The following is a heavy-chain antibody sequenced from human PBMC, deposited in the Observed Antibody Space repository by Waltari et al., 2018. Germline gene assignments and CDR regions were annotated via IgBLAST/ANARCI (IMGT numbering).Heavy chain of an antibody. CDR3: AKGGDYVWFDP. D-gene: IGHD4-17*01. J-gene: IGHJ5*02. V-gene: IGHV3-74*01. Sequence: EVQLVASGGGLVQPGGSLRLSCAASAFTFSGYWMHWVRQAPGKGLVWVSRINSDGSSTTYADSVKGRFTISRDNAKNTLYLQMNSLRAEDAAVYFCAKGGDYVWFDPWGQGTLITVSS. CDR2: INSDGSST. CDR1: AFTFSGYW.